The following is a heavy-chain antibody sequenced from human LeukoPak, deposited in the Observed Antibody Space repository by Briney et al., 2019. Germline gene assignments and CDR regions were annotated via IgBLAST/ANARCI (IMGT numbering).Heavy chain of an antibody. CDR3: ARDSGGVGYSYGPPYFDY. Sequence: PGGSLRLSCAASGFTFSSYAMHWVRQAPGKELEWVTVISYDGSNKYYADSVKGRFTISRDNSKNTLYLQMNSLRAEDTAVYYCARDSGGVGYSYGPPYFDYWGQGTLVTVSS. CDR1: GFTFSSYA. CDR2: ISYDGSNK. J-gene: IGHJ4*02. D-gene: IGHD5-18*01. V-gene: IGHV3-30*04.